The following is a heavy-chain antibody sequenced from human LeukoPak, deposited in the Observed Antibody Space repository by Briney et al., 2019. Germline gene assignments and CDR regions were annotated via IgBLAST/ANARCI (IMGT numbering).Heavy chain of an antibody. V-gene: IGHV3-72*01. J-gene: IGHJ4*02. CDR3: ASLGTGGY. D-gene: IGHD7-27*01. CDR2: TRDKANTYAT. Sequence: GGSLRLSCAASGSTFSDYYMDWVRQAPGKGLEWVGRTRDKANTYATEYAASVKGRLTISRDESKSSLYLQMNSLKTEDTAVYYCASLGTGGYWGQGTLVTVSS. CDR1: GSTFSDYY.